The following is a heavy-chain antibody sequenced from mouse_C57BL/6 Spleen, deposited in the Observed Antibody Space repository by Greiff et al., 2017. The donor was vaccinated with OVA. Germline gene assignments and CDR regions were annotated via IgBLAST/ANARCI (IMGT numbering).Heavy chain of an antibody. Sequence: EVLLVESGGGLVKPGGSLKLSCAASGFTFSDYGMHWVRQAPEKGLEWVAYISSGSSTIYYADTVKGRFTISRDNAKNTLFMQMTSLRAEDTAMYYCARHDYDDYWGQGTLVTVSA. D-gene: IGHD2-4*01. CDR1: GFTFSDYG. J-gene: IGHJ3*01. CDR2: ISSGSSTI. V-gene: IGHV5-17*01. CDR3: ARHDYDDY.